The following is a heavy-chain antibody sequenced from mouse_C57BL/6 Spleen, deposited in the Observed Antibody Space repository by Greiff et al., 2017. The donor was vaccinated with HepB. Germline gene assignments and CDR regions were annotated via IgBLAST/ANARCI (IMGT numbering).Heavy chain of an antibody. CDR2: IYPRSGNT. J-gene: IGHJ2*01. CDR1: GYTFTSYG. D-gene: IGHD1-1*01. CDR3: ARKDFSYGSSYYFDY. V-gene: IGHV1-81*01. Sequence: QVQLKESGAELARPGASVKLSCKASGYTFTSYGISWVKQRTGQGLEWIGEIYPRSGNTYYNEKFKGKATLTADKSSSAAYMELRSLTSEDSAVYFCARKDFSYGSSYYFDYWGQGTTLTVSS.